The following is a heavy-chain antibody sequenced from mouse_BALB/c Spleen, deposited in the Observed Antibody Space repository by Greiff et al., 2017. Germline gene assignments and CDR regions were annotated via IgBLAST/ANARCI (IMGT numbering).Heavy chain of an antibody. D-gene: IGHD1-1*01. CDR3: ARGITTVVAKANAMDY. CDR1: GYSITSGYS. J-gene: IGHJ4*01. CDR2: IHYSGST. V-gene: IGHV3-1*02. Sequence: EVQLQESGPDLVKPSQSLSLTCTVTGYSITSGYSWHWIRQFPGNKLEWMGYIHYSGSTNYNPSLKSRISITRDTSKNQFFLQLNSVTTEDTATYYCARGITTVVAKANAMDYWGQGTSVTVSS.